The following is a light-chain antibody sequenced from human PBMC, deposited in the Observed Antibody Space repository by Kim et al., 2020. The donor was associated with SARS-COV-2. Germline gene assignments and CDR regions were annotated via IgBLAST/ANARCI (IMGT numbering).Light chain of an antibody. V-gene: IGLV3-19*01. J-gene: IGLJ2*01. CDR3: NSRDSSGNLV. Sequence: VALGQTVRITIQGDSLRSYYASWYQQKPGQAPVLVIYGKNNRPSGIPDRFSGSSSGNTASLTITGAQAEDEADYYCNSRDSSGNLVFGGGTQLTVL. CDR2: GKN. CDR1: SLRSYY.